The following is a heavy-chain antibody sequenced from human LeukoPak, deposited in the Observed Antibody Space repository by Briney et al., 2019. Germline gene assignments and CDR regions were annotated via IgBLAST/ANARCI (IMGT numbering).Heavy chain of an antibody. Sequence: SVKVSCKASGGTFSSYTISWVRQAPGQGLEWMGRIIPILGIANYAQKFQGRVTITADKSTSSAYMELSSLRSEDTAVYYCARYDFWSGYYFDYWGQGTLVTVSS. J-gene: IGHJ4*02. D-gene: IGHD3-3*01. CDR2: IIPILGIA. V-gene: IGHV1-69*02. CDR3: ARYDFWSGYYFDY. CDR1: GGTFSSYT.